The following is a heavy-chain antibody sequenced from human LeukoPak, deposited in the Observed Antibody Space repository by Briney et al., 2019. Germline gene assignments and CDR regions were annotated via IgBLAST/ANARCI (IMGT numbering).Heavy chain of an antibody. Sequence: GGSLRLSCAASGFTSSSYALNWVRQAPGKGLEWVATVSGSGDRMYHADSVKGRFTVSRDNSKNTIYLQMNSLRAEDTALYYCAKAAAAPGFDFWGQGTLVTVSS. V-gene: IGHV3-23*01. CDR3: AKAAAAPGFDF. J-gene: IGHJ4*02. D-gene: IGHD6-13*01. CDR2: VSGSGDRM. CDR1: GFTSSSYA.